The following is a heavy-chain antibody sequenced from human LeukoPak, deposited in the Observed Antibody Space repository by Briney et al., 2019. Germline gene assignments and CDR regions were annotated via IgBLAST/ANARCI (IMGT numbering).Heavy chain of an antibody. CDR1: GYSFTSYN. D-gene: IGHD5-24*01. CDR2: IKPSGGNT. V-gene: IGHV1-46*01. Sequence: ASVKVSCKTSGYSFTSYNLHWVRQAPEQRLEWMGIIKPSGGNTNYAQKFQGRVTMTRDTSTSTVYMELSSLKSEDTAVYYCARVRDGYNDAYDIWGQGTMVTVTS. CDR3: ARVRDGYNDAYDI. J-gene: IGHJ3*02.